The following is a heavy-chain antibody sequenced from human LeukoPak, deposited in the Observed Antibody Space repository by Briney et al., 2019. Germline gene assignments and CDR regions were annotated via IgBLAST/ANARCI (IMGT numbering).Heavy chain of an antibody. V-gene: IGHV4-34*01. CDR3: ARHSY. J-gene: IGHJ4*02. CDR2: INHSGST. Sequence: SETLSLTCAVYGGSFSGYYWSWIRQPPGKGLEWIGEINHSGSTNYNPSLKSLVTISVDTSKNQFSLKLSSVTAADTAVYYCARHSYWGQGTLVTVSS. CDR1: GGSFSGYY.